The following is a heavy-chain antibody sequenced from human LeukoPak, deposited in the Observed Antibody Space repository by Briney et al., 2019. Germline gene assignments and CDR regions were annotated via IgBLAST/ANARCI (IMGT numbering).Heavy chain of an antibody. D-gene: IGHD3-16*02. J-gene: IGHJ6*03. CDR2: ISSTSSSYI. CDR1: GFTFSSYS. CDR3: ARDLKAGVVWGSYRQMYYMDV. Sequence: PGRSLRLSCAASGFTFSSYSMNWVRQAPGKGLEWVSSISSTSSSYIYYADSVKGRFTVSRDNAKNSLYLQMNNLRVEDTAVYYCARDLKAGVVWGSYRQMYYMDVWGKGTTVTISS. V-gene: IGHV3-21*01.